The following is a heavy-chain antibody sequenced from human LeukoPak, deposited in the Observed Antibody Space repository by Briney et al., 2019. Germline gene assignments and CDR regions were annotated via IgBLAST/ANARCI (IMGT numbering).Heavy chain of an antibody. Sequence: GGSLRLFCAASGFTFSSYAMHWVRHAPREGLEWGAVISYDGSNKYYADAVKGRFTISRDNSKNTLYLQMNSLRAEDTAVYYCASGGKSTDCSGGSCSYAEYFQHWGEGTLVTVSS. V-gene: IGHV3-30-3*01. D-gene: IGHD2-15*01. CDR3: ASGGKSTDCSGGSCSYAEYFQH. CDR2: ISYDGSNK. J-gene: IGHJ1*01. CDR1: GFTFSSYA.